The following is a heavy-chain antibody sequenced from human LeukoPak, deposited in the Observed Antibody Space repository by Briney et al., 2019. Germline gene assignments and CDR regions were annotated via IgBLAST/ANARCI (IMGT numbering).Heavy chain of an antibody. CDR2: ISSSSSYI. V-gene: IGHV3-21*01. J-gene: IGHJ6*03. CDR1: GFTFSSYS. CDR3: ARDPYGSGFRTMDV. D-gene: IGHD3-10*01. Sequence: GGSLRLSCAASGFTFSSYSMNWVRQAPGKGLEWVSSISSSSSYIYYADSVKGRFTISRDNAKNSLYLQMNSLRAEDTAVYDCARDPYGSGFRTMDVWGKGTTVTVSS.